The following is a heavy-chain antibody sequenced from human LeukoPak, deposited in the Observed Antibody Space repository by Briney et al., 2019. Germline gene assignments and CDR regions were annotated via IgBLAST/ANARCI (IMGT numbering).Heavy chain of an antibody. CDR2: IYYSGST. Sequence: SETLSLTCTVSGGSISSSSYYWGWIRQPPGKGLEWIGSIYYSGSTYYNPSLKSRVTISVDTSKNQFSLKLSSVTAADTAVYYCAKTMGIAAAKNFDYWGQGNLVTVSS. D-gene: IGHD6-13*01. CDR1: GGSISSSSYY. V-gene: IGHV4-39*07. CDR3: AKTMGIAAAKNFDY. J-gene: IGHJ4*02.